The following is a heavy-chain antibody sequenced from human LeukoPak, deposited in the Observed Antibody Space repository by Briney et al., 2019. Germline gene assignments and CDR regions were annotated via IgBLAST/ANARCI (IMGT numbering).Heavy chain of an antibody. CDR3: ARRRGNFWSDYYAFDY. J-gene: IGHJ4*02. V-gene: IGHV3-23*01. CDR2: LSGSGGST. CDR1: GFTFSSYA. Sequence: GGSLRLSCAASGFTFSSYAMSWVRQAPGKGLEWVSDLSGSGGSTYYADSVKGRFTISRDNSKNTLYLQMNSLRAEDTAVYYCARRRGNFWSDYYAFDYWGLGTLVTISS. D-gene: IGHD3-3*01.